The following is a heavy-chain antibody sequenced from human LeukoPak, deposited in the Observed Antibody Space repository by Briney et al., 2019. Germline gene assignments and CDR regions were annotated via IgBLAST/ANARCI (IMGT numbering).Heavy chain of an antibody. CDR2: IFYSGNT. CDR3: ARMTGSAWELLIVS. J-gene: IGHJ4*02. CDR1: GGSFNTYY. D-gene: IGHD1-26*01. Sequence: SETLSLTCTVSGGSFNTYYWTWIRQPPGKGLEWIGDIFYSGNTNYNPSLKNRVTISLYTSKNHFSLKLSSVTAADTAMYYCARMTGSAWELLIVSWGPGTLVTVSS. V-gene: IGHV4-59*01.